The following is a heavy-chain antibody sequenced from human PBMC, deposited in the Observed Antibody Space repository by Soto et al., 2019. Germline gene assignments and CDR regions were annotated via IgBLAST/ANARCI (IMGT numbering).Heavy chain of an antibody. V-gene: IGHV3-15*01. D-gene: IGHD6-13*01. CDR3: TTDRYSSSWYLF. J-gene: IGHJ4*02. CDR2: IKSKTDGGTT. CDR1: GFTFSNAL. Sequence: GGSLRLSCAASGFTFSNALMSWVRQAPGKGLEWVGRIKSKTDGGTTDYAAPVKGRFTISRDDSKNTLYLQMNSLKTEDTAVYYCTTDRYSSSWYLFWGQGTLVTVSS.